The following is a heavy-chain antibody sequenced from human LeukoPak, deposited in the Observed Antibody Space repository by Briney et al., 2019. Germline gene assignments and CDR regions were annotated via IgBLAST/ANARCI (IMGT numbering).Heavy chain of an antibody. D-gene: IGHD5-18*01. CDR3: ATSKDTAGGPY. V-gene: IGHV3-7*01. J-gene: IGHJ4*02. CDR1: GLTFTRYW. CDR2: IRQDGGAT. Sequence: PGGSLRLSCAASGLTFTRYWMTWVRQAPGKGLEWLANIRQDGGATYYGGSVKGRFTISRDNAKNSLFLQMNSLRAEDTAVYYCATSKDTAGGPYWGQGTLVTVSS.